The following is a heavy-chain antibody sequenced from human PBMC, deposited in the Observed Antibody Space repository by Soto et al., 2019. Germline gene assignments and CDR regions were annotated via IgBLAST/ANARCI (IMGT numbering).Heavy chain of an antibody. CDR2: IYYSGST. CDR1: GGSISRGDYY. J-gene: IGHJ6*02. Sequence: SETLSLTCTDSGGSISRGDYYWSWIRQPPGKGLEWIGYIYYSGSTYYNPSLKSRVTISVDTSKNQFSLKLSSVTTADTAVYYCARDHYVYDILTGYGYYYGMDVWGQGTTVTVSS. CDR3: ARDHYVYDILTGYGYYYGMDV. D-gene: IGHD3-9*01. V-gene: IGHV4-30-4*01.